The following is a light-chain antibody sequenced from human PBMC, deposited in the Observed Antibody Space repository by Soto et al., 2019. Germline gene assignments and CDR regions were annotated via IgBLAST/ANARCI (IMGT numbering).Light chain of an antibody. CDR1: HSVSRTS. CDR3: LPFYDAVT. J-gene: IGKJ5*01. V-gene: IGKV3-20*01. CDR2: VAS. Sequence: VWTQSQGTLSLFPGERATLSCRSSHSVSRTSLAWYQQKPGQAPRLLMYVASDRATGTPGRFRGSGSVTDCTLAFSLLVPRYSAVKCALPFYDAVTSAHGTRLEIK.